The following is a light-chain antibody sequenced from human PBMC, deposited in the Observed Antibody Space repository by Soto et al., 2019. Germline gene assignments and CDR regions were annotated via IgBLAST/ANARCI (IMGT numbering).Light chain of an antibody. CDR2: STS. CDR1: SSNIGSNT. V-gene: IGLV1-44*01. J-gene: IGLJ1*01. Sequence: QSVLTQPPSASGTPGQIVAISCSGSSSNIGSNTVTWYQQLPGTAPKLFIYSTSQRSSGVPGRFSGSKSGASASLSISGLQSEDEADYYCAAWDDRLDVYVFGTGTKLTVL. CDR3: AAWDDRLDVYV.